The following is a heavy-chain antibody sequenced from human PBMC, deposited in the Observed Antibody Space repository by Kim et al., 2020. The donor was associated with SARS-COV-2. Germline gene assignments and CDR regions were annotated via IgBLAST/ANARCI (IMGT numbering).Heavy chain of an antibody. J-gene: IGHJ4*02. V-gene: IGHV3-74*01. CDR3: ARDLSGEFDY. Sequence: TNQEGSVPGRFTDSRDNGKSTLYLQMNSLSAEDTGIYYCARDLSGEFDYWGQGTLVTVSS. D-gene: IGHD2-21*01. CDR2: T.